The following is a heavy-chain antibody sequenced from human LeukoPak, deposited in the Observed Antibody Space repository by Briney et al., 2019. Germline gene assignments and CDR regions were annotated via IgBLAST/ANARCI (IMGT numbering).Heavy chain of an antibody. V-gene: IGHV4-34*01. J-gene: IGHJ5*02. CDR3: ARVVLTYYDILTGYLTGFDP. CDR1: GGSFSGYY. D-gene: IGHD3-9*01. CDR2: INHSGST. Sequence: TSETLSLTCAVYGGSFSGYYWSWIRQPPGKGLEWIGEINHSGSTNYNPSLKSRVTISVDTSKNQFSLKLSSVTAADTAVYYCARVVLTYYDILTGYLTGFDPWGQGTLVTVSS.